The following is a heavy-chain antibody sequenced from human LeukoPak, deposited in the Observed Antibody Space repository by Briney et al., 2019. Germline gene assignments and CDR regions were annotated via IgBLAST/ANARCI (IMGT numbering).Heavy chain of an antibody. CDR1: GFTFSSYW. Sequence: WGSLRLSCAASGFTFSSYWMSWVRQAPGKGLEWVANIKRDGSEKYYVDSVKGRFTISRDNAKNSLYLQMNSLTAEDTAVYYCARFLTAIAVAGLFDYWGQGTLVTVSS. CDR3: ARFLTAIAVAGLFDY. D-gene: IGHD6-19*01. J-gene: IGHJ4*02. CDR2: IKRDGSEK. V-gene: IGHV3-7*01.